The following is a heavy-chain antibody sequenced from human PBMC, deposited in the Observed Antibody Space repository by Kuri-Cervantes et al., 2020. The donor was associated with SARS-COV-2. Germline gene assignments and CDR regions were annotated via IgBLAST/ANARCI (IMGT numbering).Heavy chain of an antibody. Sequence: GGSLRLSCAASGFTFSSYAMHWVRQAPGKGLEYVSAISSNGGSTYYADSVKGRFTISRDNAKNSLYLQMNSLRAEDTALYYCARITLYGDYFDYWGQGTLVTVSS. CDR1: GFTFSSYA. V-gene: IGHV3-64*02. D-gene: IGHD4-17*01. J-gene: IGHJ4*02. CDR2: ISSNGGST. CDR3: ARITLYGDYFDY.